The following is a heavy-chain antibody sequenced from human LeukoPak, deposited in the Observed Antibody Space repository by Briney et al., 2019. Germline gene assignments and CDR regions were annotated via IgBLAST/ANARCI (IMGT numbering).Heavy chain of an antibody. CDR1: GFTFSSYG. CDR2: IWYDGSNK. V-gene: IGHV3-33*01. Sequence: PGGSLRLSCAASGFTFSSYGMHWVRQAPGKGLEWVAVIWYDGSNKYYADSVKGRFTISRDNSKNTLYLQMNSLRAEDTAVYYCASDKSGSYKAFDIWGQGTMVTVSS. J-gene: IGHJ3*02. CDR3: ASDKSGSYKAFDI. D-gene: IGHD1-26*01.